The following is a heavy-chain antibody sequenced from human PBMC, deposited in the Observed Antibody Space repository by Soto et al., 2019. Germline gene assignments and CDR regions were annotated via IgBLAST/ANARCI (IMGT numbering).Heavy chain of an antibody. CDR2: IYWDDDR. V-gene: IGHV2-5*02. Sequence: QITLKESGPSLLNPTQPLTLTCTFSGFSLSTGPAGVGWIRQPPGKALEWLALIYWDDDRRYSPSLKSRLTITKDTSKDQVVLTMTNMDPVDTGTYYCAHTRGGGNSAWFDPWGQGTLVAVSS. CDR3: AHTRGGGNSAWFDP. D-gene: IGHD2-21*02. J-gene: IGHJ5*02. CDR1: GFSLSTGPAG.